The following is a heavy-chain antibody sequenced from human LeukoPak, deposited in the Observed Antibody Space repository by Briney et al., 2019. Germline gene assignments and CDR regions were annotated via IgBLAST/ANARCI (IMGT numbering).Heavy chain of an antibody. J-gene: IGHJ4*02. CDR3: AREFGYHFDY. Sequence: PGRSLRLSCAASGFTFSSYGMHWVRQAPGKGLEWVAVISYDGSNKYYADSVKGRFTISRDNSKNTLYLQMNSLRAEDTAVYYCAREFGYHFDYWGQGTLVTVSS. CDR2: ISYDGSNK. V-gene: IGHV3-30*19. CDR1: GFTFSSYG. D-gene: IGHD3-10*01.